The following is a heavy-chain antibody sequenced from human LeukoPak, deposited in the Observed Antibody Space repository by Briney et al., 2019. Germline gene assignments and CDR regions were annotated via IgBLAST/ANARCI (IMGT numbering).Heavy chain of an antibody. CDR1: GYTFTGYY. CDR2: INPNSGGT. J-gene: IGHJ6*03. CDR3: ARDVITMVRGVQSYYYMDV. D-gene: IGHD3-10*01. Sequence: ASVTVSCKASGYTFTGYYMHWVRQAPGQGLEWMGWINPNSGGTNYAQKFQGRVTMTRDTSISTAYMELSRLRSDDTAVYYCARDVITMVRGVQSYYYMDVWGKGTTVTVSS. V-gene: IGHV1-2*02.